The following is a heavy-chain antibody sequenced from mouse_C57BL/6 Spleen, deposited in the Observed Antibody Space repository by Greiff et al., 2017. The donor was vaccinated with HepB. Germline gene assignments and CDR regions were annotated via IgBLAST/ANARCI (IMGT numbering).Heavy chain of an antibody. CDR3: ARPYYDGYYVDYAMDY. J-gene: IGHJ4*01. Sequence: EVKLMESGGGLVKPGGSLKLSCAASGFTLSDYGMHWVRQAPEKGLEWVAYISSGSSTIYYADTVKGRFTISRDNAKNTLFLQMTSLRSEDTAMYYCARPYYDGYYVDYAMDYWGQGTSVTVSS. CDR1: GFTLSDYG. D-gene: IGHD2-3*01. CDR2: ISSGSSTI. V-gene: IGHV5-17*01.